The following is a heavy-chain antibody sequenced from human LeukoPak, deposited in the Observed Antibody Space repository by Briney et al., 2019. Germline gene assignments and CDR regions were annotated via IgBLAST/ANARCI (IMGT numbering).Heavy chain of an antibody. CDR1: GYTFTSYY. V-gene: IGHV1-46*01. CDR2: INPSGGST. J-gene: IGHJ6*02. CDR3: ARDGTVPAATAESGGRNGMDV. D-gene: IGHD2-2*01. Sequence: ASVKVSCKASGYTFTSYYMHWVRQAPGQGLEWMGIINPSGGSTSYAQKFQGRVTMTRDTSTSTVYMELSSLRSEDTAVYYCARDGTVPAATAESGGRNGMDVWGQGTTVTVSS.